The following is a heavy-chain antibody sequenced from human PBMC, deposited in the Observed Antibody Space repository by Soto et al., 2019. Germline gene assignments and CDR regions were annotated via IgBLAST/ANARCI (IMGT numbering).Heavy chain of an antibody. J-gene: IGHJ4*02. V-gene: IGHV4-4*02. D-gene: IGHD3-22*01. CDR3: ARAEDSSGYYYHVFGY. Sequence: QVQLQESGPGLVKPSGTLSLTCAVSGGSISSSNWWSWVRQPPGQGLEWIGEIYHSGSTNYNPSLKSRFTISVDKSKNQFSLKLSSVTAADTAVYYCARAEDSSGYYYHVFGYWGQGTLVTVSS. CDR2: IYHSGST. CDR1: GGSISSSNW.